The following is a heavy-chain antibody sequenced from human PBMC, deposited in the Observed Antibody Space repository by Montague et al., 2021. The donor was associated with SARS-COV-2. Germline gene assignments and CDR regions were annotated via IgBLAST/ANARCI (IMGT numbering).Heavy chain of an antibody. CDR1: GGSISSYY. CDR3: ARVFPRWLQFDPYFDY. V-gene: IGHV4-59*01. Sequence: SETLSLTCTVSGGSISSYYWSWIRPPPGKGLECIGYIYYSGSTDXNPSLKSRVTISVDTSKNQFSLKLSSVTAADTAVYYCARVFPRWLQFDPYFDYWGQGTLVTVSS. J-gene: IGHJ4*02. CDR2: IYYSGST. D-gene: IGHD5-24*01.